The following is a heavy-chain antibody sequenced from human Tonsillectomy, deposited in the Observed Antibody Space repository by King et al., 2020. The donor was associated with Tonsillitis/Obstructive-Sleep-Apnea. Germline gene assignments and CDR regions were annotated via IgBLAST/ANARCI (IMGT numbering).Heavy chain of an antibody. CDR1: GFTVSNNY. CDR3: ARDRKEMSTDYYFDY. V-gene: IGHV3-53*01. D-gene: IGHD5-24*01. CDR2: IYSGGFT. J-gene: IGHJ4*02. Sequence: GQLVQSGGGLIQPGGSLRLSCAASGFTVSNNYMSWVRQAPGKGLEWVSVIYSGGFTYYADSVRGRFTISRDNSKNTLYLQMNSLKADDTAVYYFARDRKEMSTDYYFDYWGQGTLVTVSS.